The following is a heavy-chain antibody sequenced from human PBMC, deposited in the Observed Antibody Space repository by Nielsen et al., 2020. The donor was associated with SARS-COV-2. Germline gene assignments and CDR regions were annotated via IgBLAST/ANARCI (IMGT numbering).Heavy chain of an antibody. V-gene: IGHV4-34*01. J-gene: IGHJ1*01. CDR2: IDHSGNI. Sequence: GSLRLSCAVYGGSFRSYYWTWMRHSPGKGLEWIGEIDHSGNINYNPSFESRVTISVDMSQNQFSLKLTSVTAADTAVYYCTRGIVAVDWGQGTQVTVSS. CDR3: TRGIVAVD. CDR1: GGSFRSYY. D-gene: IGHD5-12*01.